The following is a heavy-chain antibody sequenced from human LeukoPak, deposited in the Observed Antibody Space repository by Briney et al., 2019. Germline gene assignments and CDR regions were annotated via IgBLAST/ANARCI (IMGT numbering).Heavy chain of an antibody. Sequence: PSETLSLTCTVSGGSISSYYWSWIRQPPGKGLEWIGYIYHSGSTKYNPSLKSRVTISVDTSKNQFSLKLSSVTAADTAAYYCARGPMGSSGWSFDYWGQGTLVTVSS. J-gene: IGHJ4*02. CDR3: ARGPMGSSGWSFDY. V-gene: IGHV4-59*12. CDR2: IYHSGST. CDR1: GGSISSYY. D-gene: IGHD6-19*01.